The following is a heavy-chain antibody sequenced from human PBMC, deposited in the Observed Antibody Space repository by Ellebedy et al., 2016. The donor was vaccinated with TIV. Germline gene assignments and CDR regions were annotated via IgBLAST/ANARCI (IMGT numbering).Heavy chain of an antibody. CDR1: GCTFSRYV. Sequence: GGSLRLXCEVSGCTFSRYVMSWLRQAPGKGLEWVSLFAGRNTTTYYADSVKGRFTISRDNSKHTLFLQMNSLRGDDTGRYLCAKISPTHRGAFDIWGQGTMVTVSS. CDR2: FAGRNTTT. V-gene: IGHV3-23*01. CDR3: AKISPTHRGAFDI. D-gene: IGHD3-3*02. J-gene: IGHJ3*02.